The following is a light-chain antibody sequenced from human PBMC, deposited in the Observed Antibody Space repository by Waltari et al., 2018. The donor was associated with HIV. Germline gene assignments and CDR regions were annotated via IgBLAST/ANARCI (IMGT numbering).Light chain of an antibody. V-gene: IGLV1-40*01. CDR2: GNS. J-gene: IGLJ2*01. CDR1: SPKIGAGYD. Sequence: SVLTQPPSVSGAPGQRVTTSCTGSSPKIGAGYDVHWYQQLPGTAPKLLIYGNSNRPSGVPDRFSGSKSGTSASLAITGLQAEDEADYYCQSYDSSLSGSVVFGGGTKLTVL. CDR3: QSYDSSLSGSVV.